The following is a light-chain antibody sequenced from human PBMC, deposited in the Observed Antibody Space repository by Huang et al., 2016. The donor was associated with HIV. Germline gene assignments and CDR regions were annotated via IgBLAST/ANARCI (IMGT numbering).Light chain of an antibody. CDR2: EAS. V-gene: IGKV3-11*01. J-gene: IGKJ5*01. CDR3: QQRDT. CDR1: QSVSRN. Sequence: EIVLTQSPATLSLSPGERATLSCRASQSVSRNLGWYQQKFGQAPRLFIYEASTRATGIPARVSGSGSGTNFTLTISSLEPEDCAVYYCQQRDTFGPGTRLEIK.